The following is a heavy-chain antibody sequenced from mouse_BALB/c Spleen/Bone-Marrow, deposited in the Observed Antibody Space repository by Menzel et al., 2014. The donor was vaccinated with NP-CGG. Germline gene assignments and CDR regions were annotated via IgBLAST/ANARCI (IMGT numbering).Heavy chain of an antibody. J-gene: IGHJ4*01. D-gene: IGHD2-1*01. CDR1: GFNIKDTS. V-gene: IGHV14-3*02. CDR3: ARYGNGLMDY. Sequence: VQLKQSGAALVKPGASVKLSCTASGFNIKDTSMHWVKQRPEQGLEWIGRIYPANGDTKYDPKFQGKATITADTSSNTAYLQLSSLTSEDTAVYYGARYGNGLMDYWGQGTSVTVSS. CDR2: IYPANGDT.